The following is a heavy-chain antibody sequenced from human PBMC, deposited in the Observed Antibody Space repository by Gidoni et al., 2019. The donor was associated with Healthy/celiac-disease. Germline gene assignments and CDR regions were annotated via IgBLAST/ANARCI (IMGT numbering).Heavy chain of an antibody. CDR1: GFTFSDYY. Sequence: QVQLVESGGGLVKPGGSLRLSCAASGFTFSDYYMSWIRQAPGKGLEWVSYISSSSSYTNYADSVKGRFTISRDNAKNSLYLQMNSLRAEDTAVYYCARELGYYDSSGYYLRWGQGTLVTVSS. J-gene: IGHJ4*02. D-gene: IGHD3-22*01. CDR2: ISSSSSYT. V-gene: IGHV3-11*05. CDR3: ARELGYYDSSGYYLR.